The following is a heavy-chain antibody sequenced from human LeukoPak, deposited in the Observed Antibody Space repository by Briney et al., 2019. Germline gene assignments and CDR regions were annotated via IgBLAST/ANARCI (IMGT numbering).Heavy chain of an antibody. D-gene: IGHD6-19*01. Sequence: WASVKVSCKASGGTFSSYAISWVRQAPGQGLEWMGRIIPILGIANYAQKFQGRVTITADKSTSTAYMELSSLRSEDTAVYYCARDSGQWLAWRYWGQGTLVTVSS. J-gene: IGHJ4*02. CDR3: ARDSGQWLAWRY. CDR1: GGTFSSYA. V-gene: IGHV1-69*04. CDR2: IIPILGIA.